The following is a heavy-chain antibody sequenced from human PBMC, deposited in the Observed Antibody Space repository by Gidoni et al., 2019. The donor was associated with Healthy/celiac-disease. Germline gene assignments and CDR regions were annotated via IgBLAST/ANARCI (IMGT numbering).Heavy chain of an antibody. CDR3: ARMGNNWNYDY. D-gene: IGHD1-7*01. J-gene: IGHJ4*02. Sequence: QVQLQESRPGLAKPSETMSLTCSASGGPSSSYYRSWIRQPPGKGLEWIGYIYYSGSTNYNPSLKSRVTISVDTSKNQFSLKLSSVTAADTAVYYCARMGNNWNYDYWGQGTLVTVSS. V-gene: IGHV4-59*01. CDR2: IYYSGST. CDR1: GGPSSSYY.